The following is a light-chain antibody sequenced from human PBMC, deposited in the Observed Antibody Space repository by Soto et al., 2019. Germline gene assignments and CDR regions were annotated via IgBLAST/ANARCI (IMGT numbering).Light chain of an antibody. CDR1: SSDVGGYNY. CDR2: EVS. CDR3: SSNAGRNHFL. V-gene: IGLV2-8*01. J-gene: IGLJ1*01. Sequence: QSALTQPPSASGSPGQSVTISCTGTSSDVGGYNYVSWYQQHPGKAPKLLIHEVSKRPSGVPDRFSGSKSGNTASLTVSGPQAGDEADYYFSSNAGRNHFLLGTGTQLTVL.